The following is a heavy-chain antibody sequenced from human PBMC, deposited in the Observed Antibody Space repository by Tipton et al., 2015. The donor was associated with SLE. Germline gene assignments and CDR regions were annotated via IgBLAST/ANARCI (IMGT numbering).Heavy chain of an antibody. D-gene: IGHD1-26*01. CDR3: AREGGAAKTFDY. Sequence: TLSLTCTVSGFSISSGCYWVWIRQSPGKGLEWVATIFHTGTTYYRSSLRSRTTISVDTSKNQFSLQMTSLTAADTAVYYCAREGGAAKTFDYWGQGMLVTVSS. J-gene: IGHJ4*02. V-gene: IGHV4-38-2*02. CDR2: IFHTGTT. CDR1: GFSISSGCY.